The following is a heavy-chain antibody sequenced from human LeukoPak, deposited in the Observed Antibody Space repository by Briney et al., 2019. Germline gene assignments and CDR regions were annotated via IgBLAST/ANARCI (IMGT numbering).Heavy chain of an antibody. Sequence: RSGGSLRLSCAASGFTFSNYAMNWVRQAPGKGLERVSVITGSGASTYYADSVKGRFTISRDNSKNTVFLQMSNLRAEDTAVYYCATAGGSRGSYPLIYWGQGILVTVSS. CDR3: ATAGGSRGSYPLIY. J-gene: IGHJ4*02. V-gene: IGHV3-23*01. CDR1: GFTFSNYA. CDR2: ITGSGAST. D-gene: IGHD3-16*01.